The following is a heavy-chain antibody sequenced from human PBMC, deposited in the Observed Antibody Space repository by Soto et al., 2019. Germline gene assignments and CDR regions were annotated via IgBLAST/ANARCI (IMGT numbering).Heavy chain of an antibody. D-gene: IGHD3-22*01. J-gene: IGHJ4*02. CDR2: IYYSGST. V-gene: IGHV4-61*01. CDR3: AVAGHYYDSSGYYPFDY. CDR1: GGSVSSGSYY. Sequence: SETLSLTCTVSGGSVSSGSYYWSWIRQPPGKGLEWIGYIYYSGSTNYNPSLKSRVTISVDTSKNQFSLKLSSVTAADTAVYYCAVAGHYYDSSGYYPFDYWGQGTLVTVSS.